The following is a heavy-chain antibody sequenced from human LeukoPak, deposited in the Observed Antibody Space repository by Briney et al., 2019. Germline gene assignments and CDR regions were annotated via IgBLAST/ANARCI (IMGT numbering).Heavy chain of an antibody. Sequence: GGSLRLSCTSSGFILSSFAMSWVRQPPGKGLECVSSISSPGGNTYYADSVKGRFTISRDNSSNLVYLQMNSLRAEDTAVYYCAKTRNGYTTEYLQHWGQGTLVTVSS. CDR2: ISSPGGNT. CDR1: GFILSSFA. V-gene: IGHV3-23*01. J-gene: IGHJ1*01. CDR3: AKTRNGYTTEYLQH. D-gene: IGHD2-2*02.